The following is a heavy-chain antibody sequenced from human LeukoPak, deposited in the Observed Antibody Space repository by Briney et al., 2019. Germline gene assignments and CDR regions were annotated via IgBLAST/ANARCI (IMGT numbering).Heavy chain of an antibody. V-gene: IGHV3-7*03. Sequence: PGGSLRLSCAASGFTVSSYWMSWVRQAPGRGLEWVANIKQDGSEKYYVDSVKGRFTVSRDNSKNTLYLELNSLRVEDTAVYYCAKDLEGEDFWSGHPFDYWGQGTPVTVSS. CDR2: IKQDGSEK. CDR3: AKDLEGEDFWSGHPFDY. D-gene: IGHD3-3*01. J-gene: IGHJ4*02. CDR1: GFTVSSYW.